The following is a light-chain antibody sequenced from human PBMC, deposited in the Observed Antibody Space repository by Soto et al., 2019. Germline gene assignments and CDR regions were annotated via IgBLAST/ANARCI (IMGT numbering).Light chain of an antibody. J-gene: IGKJ5*01. V-gene: IGKV1-9*01. CDR1: QSISSY. CDR3: QQLNNYPIT. Sequence: IQLTQSPSSLSASVGDRVTITCRASQSISSYLNWYQQKPGKAPKLLIYAASTLQSGVPSRFSGSGSGTEFTLTISSLQPEDFATYYCQQLNNYPITFGQGTRLEIK. CDR2: AAS.